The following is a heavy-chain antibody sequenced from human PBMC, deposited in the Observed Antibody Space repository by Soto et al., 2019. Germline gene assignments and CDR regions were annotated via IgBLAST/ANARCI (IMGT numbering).Heavy chain of an antibody. CDR1: GDSISNYY. J-gene: IGHJ5*02. CDR2: IYYSGST. CDR3: VRGYNDGSDDFGH. Sequence: PSETLSLTCTVSGDSISNYYWTWIRQPPGKGLEWIGYIYYSGSTNYNSSLKSRVTMSVDTSKNQFSLNLSSVTAADTGVYYCVRGYNDGSDDFGHWGQGVLVTVSS. D-gene: IGHD3-16*01. V-gene: IGHV4-59*08.